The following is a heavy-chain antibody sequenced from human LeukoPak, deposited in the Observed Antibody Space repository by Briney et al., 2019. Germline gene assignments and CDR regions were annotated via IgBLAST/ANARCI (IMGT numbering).Heavy chain of an antibody. CDR3: ARVYSRVGPFDY. CDR2: ISSNGGST. Sequence: GGSLRLSCAASGFTFSTYAMSWVRQAPGKGLEYVSAISSNGGSTYYANSVKGRFTISRDNSKNTLYLQMGSLRAEDTAVYYCARVYSRVGPFDYWGQGTLVTVSS. CDR1: GFTFSTYA. J-gene: IGHJ4*02. D-gene: IGHD5-18*01. V-gene: IGHV3-64*01.